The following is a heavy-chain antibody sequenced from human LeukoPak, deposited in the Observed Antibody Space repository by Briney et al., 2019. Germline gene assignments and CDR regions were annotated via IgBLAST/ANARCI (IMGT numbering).Heavy chain of an antibody. CDR3: ARGRGITMVRGVTYYYYYMDV. CDR2: IYYSGST. Sequence: SETLSLTCTVSGGSISSYYWSWIRQLPGKGLEWIGYIYYSGSTYYNPSLRSRVTISVDTSKNQFSLKLSSVTAADTAVYYCARGRGITMVRGVTYYYYYMDVWGKGTTVTISS. D-gene: IGHD3-10*01. J-gene: IGHJ6*03. CDR1: GGSISSYY. V-gene: IGHV4-59*01.